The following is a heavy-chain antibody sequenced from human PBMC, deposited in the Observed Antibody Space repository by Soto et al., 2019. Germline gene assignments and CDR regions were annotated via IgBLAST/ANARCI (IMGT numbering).Heavy chain of an antibody. CDR3: AKGGNWNPRGTWFDP. Sequence: GGSLRLSCAASGFTFSSYAMSWVRQAPGKGLEWVSAISGSGGSTYYADSVKGRFTISRDNSKNTLYLQMNSLRAEDTAVYYCAKGGNWNPRGTWFDPWGQGTLVTVSS. V-gene: IGHV3-23*01. CDR1: GFTFSSYA. D-gene: IGHD1-1*01. CDR2: ISGSGGST. J-gene: IGHJ5*02.